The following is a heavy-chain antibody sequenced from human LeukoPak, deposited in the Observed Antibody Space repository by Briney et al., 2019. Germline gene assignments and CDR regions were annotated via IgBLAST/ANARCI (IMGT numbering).Heavy chain of an antibody. CDR1: GASINNYY. Sequence: SETLSLTCSVSGASINNYYWNWIRQPPGKGLEWIGYIYYSGSTSYNPSLKSRVTISVDTSKNQFSLKLYSVTAADTAVYYCARVYGYGYYYMDVWGQGTTVTVSS. D-gene: IGHD5-18*01. CDR3: ARVYGYGYYYMDV. J-gene: IGHJ6*03. CDR2: IYYSGST. V-gene: IGHV4-59*01.